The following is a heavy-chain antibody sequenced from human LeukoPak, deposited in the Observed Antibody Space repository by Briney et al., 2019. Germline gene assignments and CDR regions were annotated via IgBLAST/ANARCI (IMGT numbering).Heavy chain of an antibody. CDR2: IDQDGREK. J-gene: IGHJ4*02. CDR3: ARGRYLDWLPCFFDY. Sequence: GGSLRLSCAASGFTFSSYWMSWVRQAPGKGLEWVANIDQDGREKSFVDSVKGRFSISRDNAKNTLHLQMNSLRVEDTAVYYCARGRYLDWLPCFFDYWGQGTLVTVSS. V-gene: IGHV3-7*01. CDR1: GFTFSSYW. D-gene: IGHD3-9*01.